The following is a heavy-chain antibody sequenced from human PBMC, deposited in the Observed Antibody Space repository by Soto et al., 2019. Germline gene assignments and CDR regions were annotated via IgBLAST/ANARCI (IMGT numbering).Heavy chain of an antibody. Sequence: GESLKISCAASGFSFSDYAMHWVRQAPGKGLEWVAVVSHDGRNTHYADSVKGRFTISRDSSKNTVSLEMTSLRAEDTAVYYCAKGGRQWLVTSDFNYWGQGALVTVSS. J-gene: IGHJ4*02. D-gene: IGHD6-19*01. CDR2: VSHDGRNT. CDR1: GFSFSDYA. CDR3: AKGGRQWLVTSDFNY. V-gene: IGHV3-30*18.